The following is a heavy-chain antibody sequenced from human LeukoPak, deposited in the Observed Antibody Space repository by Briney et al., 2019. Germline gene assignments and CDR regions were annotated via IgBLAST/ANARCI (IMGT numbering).Heavy chain of an antibody. V-gene: IGHV3-23*01. CDR1: GFTFSSYA. Sequence: GGSLRLSCAASGFTFSSYAMSWVRQAPGKGLEWVSSITANGGGTYYADSVKGRFSISIDNSRNTLYLQVTSLRAEDTAVYYCAKLTSDTMVRGVTTDYWGQGTLVTVSS. CDR2: ITANGGGT. D-gene: IGHD3-10*01. J-gene: IGHJ4*02. CDR3: AKLTSDTMVRGVTTDY.